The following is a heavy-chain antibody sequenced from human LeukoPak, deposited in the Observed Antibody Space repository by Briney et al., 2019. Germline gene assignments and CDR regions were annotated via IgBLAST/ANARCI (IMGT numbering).Heavy chain of an antibody. Sequence: GRSLRLSCAASGFTFSSYGMHWVRQAPGKGLEWVAVISYDGSNKYYAYSVKGRFTISRDNSKNTLYLQMNSLRAEDTAVYYCAKGLRGSSGWYGDYWGQGTLVTVSS. CDR2: ISYDGSNK. D-gene: IGHD6-19*01. V-gene: IGHV3-30*18. CDR3: AKGLRGSSGWYGDY. CDR1: GFTFSSYG. J-gene: IGHJ4*02.